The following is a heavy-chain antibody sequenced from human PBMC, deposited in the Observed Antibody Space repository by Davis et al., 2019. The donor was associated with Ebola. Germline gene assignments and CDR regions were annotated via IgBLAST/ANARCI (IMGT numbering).Heavy chain of an antibody. V-gene: IGHV3-21*04. CDR1: GFTFSSYS. CDR2: ISSSSSYI. CDR3: ANLDYGGNSGLDY. J-gene: IGHJ4*02. Sequence: PSETLSLTCAASGFTFSSYSMNWVRQAPGKGLEWVSSISSSSSYIYYADSVKGRFTISRDNSKNTLYLQMNSLRAEDTAVYYCANLDYGGNSGLDYWGQGTLVTVSS. D-gene: IGHD4-23*01.